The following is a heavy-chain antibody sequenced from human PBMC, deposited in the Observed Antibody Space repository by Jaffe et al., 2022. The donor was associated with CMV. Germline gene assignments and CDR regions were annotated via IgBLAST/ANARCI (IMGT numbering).Heavy chain of an antibody. CDR1: GFTFNIYA. V-gene: IGHV3-21*01. CDR3: ARVLWGFYSTGGPPPYGMDV. D-gene: IGHD2-8*02. CDR2: IGSNTFYI. J-gene: IGHJ6*02. Sequence: EVQVVESGGGLVKPGGSLRLSCAASGFTFNIYAMNWVRQAPGKGLEWVSSIGSNTFYIYYANSVKGRFTISRDNAKNSLYLQMSSLRAEDTAVYYCARVLWGFYSTGGPPPYGMDVWGQGTTVTVSS.